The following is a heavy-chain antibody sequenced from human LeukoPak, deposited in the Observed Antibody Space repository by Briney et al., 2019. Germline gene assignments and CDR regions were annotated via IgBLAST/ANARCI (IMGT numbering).Heavy chain of an antibody. CDR1: GFTFNNYN. V-gene: IGHV3-21*01. D-gene: IGHD6-19*01. Sequence: GGSLRLSCATSGFTFNNYNMNWVRQAPGRALEWVSSITSSGTYIFYADSVKGRFTISRDNAKNSLYLQMNSLRAEDTAVYYCARGGPPYYSSGRGGFYQNWGQGTLVTVSP. CDR2: ITSSGTYI. CDR3: ARGGPPYYSSGRGGFYQN. J-gene: IGHJ4*02.